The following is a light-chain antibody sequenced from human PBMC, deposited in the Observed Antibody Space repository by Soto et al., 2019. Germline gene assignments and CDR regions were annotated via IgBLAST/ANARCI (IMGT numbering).Light chain of an antibody. CDR3: TSYTGSNTLEV. Sequence: QSVLTQPPSVSGAPGQRVTISCTGSSSNIGAGHDVQWYQQLPGTAPKLLIFRTTNRPSGVSHRFSGSKSGNTASLTISGLQSEDEADYFCTSYTGSNTLEVFGPGTKVTVL. J-gene: IGLJ1*01. CDR2: RTT. CDR1: SSNIGAGHD. V-gene: IGLV1-40*01.